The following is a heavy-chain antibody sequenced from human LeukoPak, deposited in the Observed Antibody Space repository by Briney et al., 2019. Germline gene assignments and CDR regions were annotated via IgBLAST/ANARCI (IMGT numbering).Heavy chain of an antibody. V-gene: IGHV1-2*02. Sequence: ASVKVSCKASGYTLTDYYMHWVRQAPGQGLEWMGWINPNSGGTNYAQKFEGRVTMTRDTSINTAYLDLSSLTSEDPAVYYCGRGVGATRSRWFDPWGQGTLVTVSS. CDR2: INPNSGGT. CDR1: GYTLTDYY. CDR3: GRGVGATRSRWFDP. D-gene: IGHD1-26*01. J-gene: IGHJ5*02.